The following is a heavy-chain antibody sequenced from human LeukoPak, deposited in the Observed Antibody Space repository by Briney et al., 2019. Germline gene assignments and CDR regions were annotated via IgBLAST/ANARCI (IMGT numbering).Heavy chain of an antibody. V-gene: IGHV4-59*02. J-gene: IGHJ3*02. CDR3: ARTGEPDAFDI. CDR2: IYYSGST. CDR1: GGSVSSYY. Sequence: PSETLSLTCTVSGGSVSSYYWSWIRQPPGKGLEWVGFIYYSGSTNYNPSLKSRVTISADTSKKQFSLKLSSVTAADTAVYYCARTGEPDAFDIWGQGTMVTVSS.